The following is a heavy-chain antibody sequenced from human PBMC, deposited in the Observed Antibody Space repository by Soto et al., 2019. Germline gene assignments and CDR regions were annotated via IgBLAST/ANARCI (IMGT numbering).Heavy chain of an antibody. CDR1: GGSINSGSW. V-gene: IGHV4-4*02. CDR3: AREDARGWQWPDPPKGRGAFDI. Sequence: QVHLQESGPGPVKPSGTLSLTCAVSGGSINSGSWWSWVRQPPGKGLEWIGEISPSGSTNYNPSLMSRITISVDSSKNQFSLKLTSVTAADTAVYYCAREDARGWQWPDPPKGRGAFDIWGQGTMVTVSS. D-gene: IGHD6-19*01. CDR2: ISPSGST. J-gene: IGHJ3*02.